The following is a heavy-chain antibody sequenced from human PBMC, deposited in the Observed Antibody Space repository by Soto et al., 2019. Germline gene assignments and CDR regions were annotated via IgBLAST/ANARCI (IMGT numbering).Heavy chain of an antibody. J-gene: IGHJ4*02. CDR3: ARANTYHYDLSASSKQSFPFDS. D-gene: IGHD5-12*01. V-gene: IGHV4-31*03. Sequence: PSETLSLTCNVSGGSISSGGYYWNWIRQVPGRGLEWIGYISYSASSFYNPSLESRVSVSIDTSGNQFSLKLSSMTAADTAVYFSARANTYHYDLSASSKQSFPFDSWGQGTLVTVSS. CDR2: ISYSASS. CDR1: GGSISSGGYY.